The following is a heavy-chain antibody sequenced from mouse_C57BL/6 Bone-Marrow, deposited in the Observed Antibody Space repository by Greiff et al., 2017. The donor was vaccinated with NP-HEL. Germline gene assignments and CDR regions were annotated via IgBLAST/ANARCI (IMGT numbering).Heavy chain of an antibody. V-gene: IGHV5-17*01. Sequence: EVKLQESGGGLVKPGGSLKLSCAASGFTFSDYGMHWVRQAPEKGLEWVAYISSGSSTIYYADTVKGRFTISRDNAKNTLFLQMTSLRSEDTAMYYCARYYDGAGFAYWGQGTLVTVSA. CDR3: ARYYDGAGFAY. J-gene: IGHJ3*01. CDR1: GFTFSDYG. CDR2: ISSGSSTI. D-gene: IGHD1-1*01.